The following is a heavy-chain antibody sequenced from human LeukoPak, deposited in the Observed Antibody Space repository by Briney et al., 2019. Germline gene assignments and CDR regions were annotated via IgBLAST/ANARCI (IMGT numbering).Heavy chain of an antibody. CDR1: GFTFSSYW. Sequence: GGSLSLSCAASGFTFSSYWMNWVRQAPGKELEWVANIKQDGSEKYYVDSVKGRFTISRDNAKNSLYLQMNSLRAEDKAGYYCASEGKIWIPWGQGTRVTVTS. CDR2: IKQDGSEK. V-gene: IGHV3-7*01. CDR3: ASEGKIWIP. D-gene: IGHD2-2*03. J-gene: IGHJ5*02.